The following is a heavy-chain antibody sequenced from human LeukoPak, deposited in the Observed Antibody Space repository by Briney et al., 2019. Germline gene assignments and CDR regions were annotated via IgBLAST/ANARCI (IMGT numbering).Heavy chain of an antibody. D-gene: IGHD6-13*01. CDR3: ARDLERLAAAGQFYYYGMDV. Sequence: GRSLRLSCAASGFTFSSYGMHWVRQAPGKGLEWVAVISYDGSNKYYADSVKGRFTISRDNSKNTLYLQMNSLRAEDTAVYYCARDLERLAAAGQFYYYGMDVWGQGTTVTVSS. J-gene: IGHJ6*02. CDR1: GFTFSSYG. V-gene: IGHV3-30-3*01. CDR2: ISYDGSNK.